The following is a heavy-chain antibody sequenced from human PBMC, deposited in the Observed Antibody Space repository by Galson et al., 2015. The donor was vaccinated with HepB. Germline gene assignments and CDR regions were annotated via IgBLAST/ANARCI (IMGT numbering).Heavy chain of an antibody. D-gene: IGHD6-19*01. CDR1: GFTFSSYA. V-gene: IGHV3-23*01. CDR3: AKGGSGWYGKFDY. Sequence: CAASGFTFSSYAMSWVRQAPGKGLEWVSAIIGSGGSTYYADSVRGRFTISRDNSKNTLYLQMNSLRAEDTAVYYCAKGGSGWYGKFDYWGQGTLVTVSS. J-gene: IGHJ4*02. CDR2: IIGSGGST.